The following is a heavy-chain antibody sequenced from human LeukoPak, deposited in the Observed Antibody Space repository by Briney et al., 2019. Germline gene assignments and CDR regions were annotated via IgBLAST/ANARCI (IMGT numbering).Heavy chain of an antibody. Sequence: VASVKVSCKVSGYTLTELSMHWVRQAPGKGLEWMGGFDPEDGETIYAQKFQGRVTMTRDTSISTAYMELSRLRSDDTAVYYCARQGCSGGSCYSLGIYYDSSGYQDPWGQGTLVTVSS. CDR2: FDPEDGET. J-gene: IGHJ5*02. V-gene: IGHV1-24*01. CDR3: ARQGCSGGSCYSLGIYYDSSGYQDP. CDR1: GYTLTELS. D-gene: IGHD2-15*01.